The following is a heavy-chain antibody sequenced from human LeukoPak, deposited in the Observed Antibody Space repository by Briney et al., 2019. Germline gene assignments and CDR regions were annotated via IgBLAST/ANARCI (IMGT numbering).Heavy chain of an antibody. CDR2: IYYSGST. D-gene: IGHD3-9*01. J-gene: IGHJ5*02. CDR1: GGSISSSSYY. V-gene: IGHV4-39*07. CDR3: ARLGYDILTGPAWFDP. Sequence: SETLSLTCTVSGGSISSSSYYWGWIRQPPGKGLEWIGSIYYSGSTYYNPSLKSRVTISVDTSKNQFSLKLSSVTAADTAVYYCARLGYDILTGPAWFDPWGQGTLVTVSS.